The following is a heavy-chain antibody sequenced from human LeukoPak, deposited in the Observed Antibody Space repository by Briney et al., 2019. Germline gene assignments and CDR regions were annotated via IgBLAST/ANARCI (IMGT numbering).Heavy chain of an antibody. Sequence: GGSLRLSCAASGFTFSSYSMNWVRQAPGKGLEWVSSISSSSSYIYYADSVKGRFTISRDNAKKSLYLQMNSLRAEDTAVYYCARERGYCSSTSCHNWFDPWGQGTQVTVSS. J-gene: IGHJ5*02. CDR1: GFTFSSYS. D-gene: IGHD2-2*01. CDR3: ARERGYCSSTSCHNWFDP. CDR2: ISSSSSYI. V-gene: IGHV3-21*01.